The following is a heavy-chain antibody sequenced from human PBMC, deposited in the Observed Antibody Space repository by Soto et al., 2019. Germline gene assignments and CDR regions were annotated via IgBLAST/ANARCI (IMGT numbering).Heavy chain of an antibody. D-gene: IGHD6-25*01. CDR2: ITSSSRFI. V-gene: IGHV3-21*01. CDR3: AGSADDGRDN. Sequence: VQLVESGGGQVKPGGSLRLSCAASGFALSDYSMNWVRQAPGKGLEWVSSITSSSRFINYAESVKGRFTISRDNAKNSLYLQMNNLRVEDTAVYYCAGSADDGRDNWGQGTLVTVSS. CDR1: GFALSDYS. J-gene: IGHJ4*02.